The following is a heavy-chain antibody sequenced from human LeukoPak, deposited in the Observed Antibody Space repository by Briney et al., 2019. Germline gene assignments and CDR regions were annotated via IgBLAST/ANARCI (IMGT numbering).Heavy chain of an antibody. V-gene: IGHV3-72*01. J-gene: IGHJ6*02. CDR1: GFTFSDHY. CDR2: TRNKANSYTT. Sequence: GGSLRLSCAASGFTFSDHYMDWVRQAPGKGLEWVGRTRNKANSYTTEYAASVKGRFTISRDDSKKSLYLQMNSLKTEDTAVYYCAAIGSGRWGQGTTVTVSS. D-gene: IGHD6-25*01. CDR3: AAIGSGR.